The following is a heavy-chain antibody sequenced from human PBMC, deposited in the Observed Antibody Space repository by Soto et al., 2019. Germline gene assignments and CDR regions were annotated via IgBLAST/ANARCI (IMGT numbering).Heavy chain of an antibody. V-gene: IGHV1-2*02. Sequence: ASVKVSCKASGYTFTVYYMHGVLQSPLQWREWMGWINPNSGGTNYAQKFQGRVTMTRDTSISTAYMELSRLRSDDTAVYYCARDLDYSNYSGVRYYYYGMDVWGQGTTVTVSS. CDR1: GYTFTVYY. CDR2: INPNSGGT. J-gene: IGHJ6*02. CDR3: ARDLDYSNYSGVRYYYYGMDV. D-gene: IGHD4-4*01.